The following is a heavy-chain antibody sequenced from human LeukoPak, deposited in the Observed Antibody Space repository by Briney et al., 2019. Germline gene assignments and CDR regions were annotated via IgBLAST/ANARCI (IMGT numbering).Heavy chain of an antibody. CDR2: IYYSGST. J-gene: IGHJ3*02. CDR3: ARRLRYFDWLWHDAFDI. CDR1: GGSINNYW. Sequence: PSETLFLTCSVSGGSINNYWWNWIRQPPGKGLEWIGYIYYSGSTNYNPSLKSRVTISVDTSKNQFSLKLSSVTAADTAVYYCARRLRYFDWLWHDAFDIWGQGTMVTVSS. V-gene: IGHV4-59*08. D-gene: IGHD3-9*01.